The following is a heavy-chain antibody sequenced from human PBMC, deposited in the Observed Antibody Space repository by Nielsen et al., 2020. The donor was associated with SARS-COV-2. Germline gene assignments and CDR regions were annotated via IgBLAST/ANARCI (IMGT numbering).Heavy chain of an antibody. CDR3: ARGNGWGSYFDY. CDR1: GFTFSSYA. Sequence: GESLKISCAASGFTFSSYAMHWVRQAPGKGLEWVAVISHDGSNKYYADSVKGRFTISRDNSKNTLYLQMNSLRAEDTAVYYCARGNGWGSYFDYWGQGTLVTVSS. V-gene: IGHV3-30-3*01. J-gene: IGHJ4*02. D-gene: IGHD7-27*01. CDR2: ISHDGSNK.